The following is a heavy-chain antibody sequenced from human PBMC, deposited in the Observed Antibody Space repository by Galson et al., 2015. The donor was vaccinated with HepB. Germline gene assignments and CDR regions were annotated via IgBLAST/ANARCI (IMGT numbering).Heavy chain of an antibody. J-gene: IGHJ4*02. CDR3: ARVGLTNYYFDY. CDR2: ITAYTGNT. D-gene: IGHD3/OR15-3a*01. CDR1: GYTFNNYI. Sequence: SVKVSCKASGYTFNNYIIAWVRQAPGQGLEWLGLITAYTGNTKFAQNLQGRVSMTTDTSTGTAYMELKSLRRGDTALHYCARVGLTNYYFDYWGQGTLVTVSS. V-gene: IGHV1-18*01.